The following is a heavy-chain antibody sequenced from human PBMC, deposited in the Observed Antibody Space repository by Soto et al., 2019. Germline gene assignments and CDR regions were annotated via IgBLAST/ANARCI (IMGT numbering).Heavy chain of an antibody. V-gene: IGHV3-48*01. J-gene: IGHJ4*02. Sequence: EVQLVESGGGLVQPGGSLRLSCAASGFTFSSYSMNCVRQAPGKGLEWVSYISSSSSTIYYADSVKCRFTISRDNAKNSLYLQMNSLRAEDTAVYYCARDLNYGLFDYWGQGTLVTVYS. CDR3: ARDLNYGLFDY. D-gene: IGHD4-17*01. CDR2: ISSSSSTI. CDR1: GFTFSSYS.